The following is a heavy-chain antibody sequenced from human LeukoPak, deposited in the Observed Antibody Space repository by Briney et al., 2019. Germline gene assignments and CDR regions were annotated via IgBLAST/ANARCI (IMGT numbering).Heavy chain of an antibody. D-gene: IGHD6-19*01. CDR2: IYSSGST. V-gene: IGHV4-4*07. Sequence: SETLSLTCTVFGGSISNNYWTWIRQPAGNGLEYIGRIYSSGSTHYNPSLKSRVTMSVDTSKNQFSLKLTSVTVADTALYYCARDRGFSSGHGGWFDPWGQGTLVTVSS. CDR1: GGSISNNY. J-gene: IGHJ5*02. CDR3: ARDRGFSSGHGGWFDP.